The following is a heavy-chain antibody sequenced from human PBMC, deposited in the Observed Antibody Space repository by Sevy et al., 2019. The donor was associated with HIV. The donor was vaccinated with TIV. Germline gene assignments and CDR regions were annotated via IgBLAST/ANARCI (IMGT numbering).Heavy chain of an antibody. CDR1: GDTFSTYD. J-gene: IGHJ6*02. D-gene: IGHD1-1*01. CDR3: ASGWSGGVWNDGYYYYGMDV. V-gene: IGHV1-8*02. CDR2: MSPKSGST. Sequence: ASVKVSCKASGDTFSTYDINWVRQAPGQGLEWMGWMSPKSGSTGFAQKSQGRLTMTRETSINTASRELSSLRSEDTAVEYCASGWSGGVWNDGYYYYGMDVWGQGTTVTVSS.